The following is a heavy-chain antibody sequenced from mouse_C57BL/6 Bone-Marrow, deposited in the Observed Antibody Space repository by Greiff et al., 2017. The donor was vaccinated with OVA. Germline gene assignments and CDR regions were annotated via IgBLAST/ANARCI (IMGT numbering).Heavy chain of an antibody. CDR1: GYTFTSYW. Sequence: VQRVESGAELVKPGASVKLSCKASGYTFTSYWMQWVKQRPGQGLEWIGEIDPSDSYTNYNQKFKGKATLTVDTSSSTAYMQLSSLTSEDSAVYYCARGSYYGNLFDVWGTGTTVTVSS. CDR3: ARGSYYGNLFDV. J-gene: IGHJ1*03. D-gene: IGHD2-1*01. V-gene: IGHV1-50*01. CDR2: IDPSDSYT.